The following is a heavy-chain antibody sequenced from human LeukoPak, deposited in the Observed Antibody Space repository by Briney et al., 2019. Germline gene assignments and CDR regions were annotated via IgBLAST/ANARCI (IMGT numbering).Heavy chain of an antibody. CDR2: IYYSGST. CDR3: ARAVDTGAFDI. CDR1: GGSISSGGYY. V-gene: IGHV4-61*08. D-gene: IGHD5-18*01. J-gene: IGHJ3*02. Sequence: PSQTLSLTCTVSGGSISSGGYYWSWIRQPPGKGLEWIGYIYYSGSTNYNPSLKSRVTISVDTSKNQFSLKLSSVTAADTAVYYCARAVDTGAFDIWGQGTMVTVSS.